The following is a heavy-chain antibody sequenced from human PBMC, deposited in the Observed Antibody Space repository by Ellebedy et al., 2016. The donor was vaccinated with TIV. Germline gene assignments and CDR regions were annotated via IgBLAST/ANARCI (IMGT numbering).Heavy chain of an antibody. CDR3: ARGDLVDH. J-gene: IGHJ4*02. CDR2: INPTGGTT. V-gene: IGHV1-46*01. CDR1: GYTFTSYY. Sequence: AASVKVSCKASGYTFTSYYIHWVRQAPGQGLEWVGMINPTGGTTSYAQKFQGRVTMTRDMSTTTVYMELRNLRSEDMAVFFCARGDLVDHWGQGTLVTVSS. D-gene: IGHD2-21*02.